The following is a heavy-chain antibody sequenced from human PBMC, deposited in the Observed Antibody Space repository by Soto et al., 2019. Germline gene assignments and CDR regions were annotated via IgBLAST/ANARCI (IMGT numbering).Heavy chain of an antibody. CDR2: ISYDGISK. J-gene: IGHJ6*02. V-gene: IGHV3-30*18. Sequence: GGSLRLSCAVSGFTFSNYGMHWVRQAPGKGLEWVAVISYDGISKYSVDSVRGRFTISRDESKNTVYLQMNSLRTEDTAVYYCAKDPVYRTMVNSMDVWGQGTTVTVSS. CDR3: AKDPVYRTMVNSMDV. CDR1: GFTFSNYG. D-gene: IGHD5-18*01.